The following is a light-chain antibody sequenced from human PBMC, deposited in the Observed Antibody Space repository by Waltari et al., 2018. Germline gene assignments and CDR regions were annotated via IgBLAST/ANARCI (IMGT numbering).Light chain of an antibody. V-gene: IGLV2-14*01. CDR2: DVS. CDR3: SSYTSSST. Sequence: QSALTQPASVSGSPGQSITISCTGTSSDVGGYTYVSWYQQHPGKAPKLMIYDVSNRPSGVSNRFSGSKSGNTASLTISGLQAEDEADYYCSSYTSSSTFGTGTKVTVL. CDR1: SSDVGGYTY. J-gene: IGLJ1*01.